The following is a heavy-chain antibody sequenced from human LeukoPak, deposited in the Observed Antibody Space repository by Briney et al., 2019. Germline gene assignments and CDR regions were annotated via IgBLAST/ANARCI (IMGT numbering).Heavy chain of an antibody. CDR1: GFTFSRNG. CDR3: ARFRDSSGPMWFDP. V-gene: IGHV3-23*01. J-gene: IGHJ5*02. Sequence: GGTLRLSCAASGFTFSRNGMTWVRQAPGKGLEWVSAISGSGGNTYYADSVKGRFTISRDNSKNTLYLQMNSLRAEDTAVYYCARFRDSSGPMWFDPWGQGTLVTVSS. CDR2: ISGSGGNT. D-gene: IGHD3-22*01.